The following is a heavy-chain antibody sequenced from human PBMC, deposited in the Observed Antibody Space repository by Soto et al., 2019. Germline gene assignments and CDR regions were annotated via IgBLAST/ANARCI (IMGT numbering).Heavy chain of an antibody. V-gene: IGHV3-23*01. CDR3: AKAGSSFRRSSYGMDV. D-gene: IGHD6-13*01. J-gene: IGHJ6*02. CDR2: IRGSGGST. CDR1: GFTFSRYA. Sequence: GGSLRLSCAASGFTFSRYAMNWVRQAPGKGLEWFSAIRGSGGSTYYADSVKGRFTISRDNSLNTLYLQLNSLRAEVTAVYYCAKAGSSFRRSSYGMDVWGQGTTVTVS.